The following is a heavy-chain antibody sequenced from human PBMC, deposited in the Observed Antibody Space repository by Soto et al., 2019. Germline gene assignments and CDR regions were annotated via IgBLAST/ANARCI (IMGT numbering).Heavy chain of an antibody. CDR1: GGTFSSYA. D-gene: IGHD2-2*01. CDR3: ASTQGSSTSLEIYYYYYYGMDV. Sequence: QVQLVQSGAEVKKPGSSVKVSCKASGGTFSSYAISWVRQAPGQGLEWMGGLIPISGTANYAQKFQGRVTSTADESARTAYQALSSLRSEDTAVYYCASTQGSSTSLEIYYYYYYGMDVWGQGTTVTVYS. CDR2: LIPISGTA. V-gene: IGHV1-69*01. J-gene: IGHJ6*02.